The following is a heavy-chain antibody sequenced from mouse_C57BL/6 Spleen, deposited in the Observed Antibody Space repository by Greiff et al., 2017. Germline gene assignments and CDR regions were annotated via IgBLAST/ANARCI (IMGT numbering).Heavy chain of an antibody. V-gene: IGHV1-55*01. J-gene: IGHJ3*01. CDR2: IYPGSGST. CDR1: GYTFTSYW. D-gene: IGHD2-4*01. CDR3: ARSYYDYEWFAY. Sequence: VQLQQPGAELVKPGASVKMSCKASGYTFTSYWITWVKQRPGQGLEWTGDIYPGSGSTNYNEKFKSKATLTVDTSSSTAYMQLSSLTSEDSAVYYCARSYYDYEWFAYWGQGTLVTVSA.